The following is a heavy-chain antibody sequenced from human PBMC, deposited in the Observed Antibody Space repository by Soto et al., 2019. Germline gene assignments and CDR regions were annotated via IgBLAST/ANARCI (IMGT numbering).Heavy chain of an antibody. Sequence: QVQLVQSGAEVKKPGASVKVSCNASGYIFTNYYLHWVRQAHGQGLEGMGISNPSCITTNAQDFARRLPLPSDTSTSTVYMELRSLKSEDTAMYYGARDSDDFYESGGSLDPFETWGQGTMVIVSS. CDR3: ARDSDDFYESGGSLDPFET. D-gene: IGHD3-22*01. J-gene: IGHJ3*02. CDR2: SNPSCIT. V-gene: IGHV1-46*01. CDR1: GYIFTNYY.